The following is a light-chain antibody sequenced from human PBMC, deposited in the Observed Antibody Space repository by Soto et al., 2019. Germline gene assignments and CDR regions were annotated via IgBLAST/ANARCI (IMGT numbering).Light chain of an antibody. CDR3: SSYTSSSTYV. CDR2: DVS. J-gene: IGLJ1*01. CDR1: ISDVGGYNY. Sequence: QYALTQPASVSGSPGQSITISCTGTISDVGGYNYVSWYQQHPGKAPKLMIYDVSNRPSGVSNRFSGSKSGNTASLTISGLQAEDEADYHCSSYTSSSTYVFGTGTKVTVL. V-gene: IGLV2-14*03.